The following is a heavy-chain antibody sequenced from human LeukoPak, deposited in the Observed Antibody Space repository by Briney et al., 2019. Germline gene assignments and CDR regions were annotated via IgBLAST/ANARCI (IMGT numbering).Heavy chain of an antibody. CDR1: GLTSSSYA. V-gene: IGHV3-23*01. CDR3: AKDTFSYCSSTSCWHFDH. Sequence: PGRSLRLSCATSGLTSSSYAMSWVRQAPGQGVEWVSGISGSGGSTYYADSVKGRFTISRDNSKNTLYLQMNSLRAEDTAVYYCAKDTFSYCSSTSCWHFDHWGQGTLVTVSS. CDR2: ISGSGGST. D-gene: IGHD2-2*01. J-gene: IGHJ4*02.